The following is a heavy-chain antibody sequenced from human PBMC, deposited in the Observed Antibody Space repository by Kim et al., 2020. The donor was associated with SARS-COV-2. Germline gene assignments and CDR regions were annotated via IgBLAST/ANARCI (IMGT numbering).Heavy chain of an antibody. Sequence: TEYAVTVKSRKTSTPDTSKNQFSLQLNSVTPEDTAMYYCARHYPSGSFDYWGQGTLVTVSS. V-gene: IGHV6-1*01. CDR2: T. CDR3: ARHYPSGSFDY. D-gene: IGHD3-10*01. J-gene: IGHJ4*02.